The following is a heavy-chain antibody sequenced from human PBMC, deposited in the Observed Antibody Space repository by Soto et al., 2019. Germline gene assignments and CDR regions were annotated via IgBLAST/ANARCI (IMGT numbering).Heavy chain of an antibody. J-gene: IGHJ5*02. CDR1: GGTFSTHV. V-gene: IGHV1-69*01. CDR2: IVPKFGTT. D-gene: IGHD6-19*01. CDR3: VRGDSDNSGWYIWFDP. Sequence: QVQLVQSGAEVKKPGSSVKVSCKTSGGTFSTHVIGWVRQAPGQGLEWMGGIVPKFGTTNYAHKFKGRVKITADESTSTAYMEVSSLTSEDTAVYYCVRGDSDNSGWYIWFDPWGQGTLVTVSS.